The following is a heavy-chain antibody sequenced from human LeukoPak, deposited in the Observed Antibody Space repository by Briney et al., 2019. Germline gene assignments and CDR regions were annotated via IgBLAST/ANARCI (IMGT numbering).Heavy chain of an antibody. CDR1: GGSISSYY. CDR3: ARGGPPGYYYDYYMDV. Sequence: PSETLSLTCTVSGGSISSYYWSWIRQIPGKGLEWIGYIYYSGSTNFNPSLKSRVTISVDTSKNQFSLKMSSVTAADTAVYFCARGGPPGYYYDYYMDVWGKGTTVTISS. CDR2: IYYSGST. J-gene: IGHJ6*03. V-gene: IGHV4-59*01.